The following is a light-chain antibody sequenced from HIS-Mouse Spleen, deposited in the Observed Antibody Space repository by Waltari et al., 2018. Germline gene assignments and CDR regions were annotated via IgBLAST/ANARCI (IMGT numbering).Light chain of an antibody. CDR1: ALPNKY. V-gene: IGLV3-10*01. Sequence: SYELTHPPSVSVSPGQTARITCSGDALPNKYAHWYQQKSGQAPVLVIYEDSKRSSGIPERFSGSSSGTMATLTRSGAQVEDEADYYCYSTDSSGNHRVFGGGTKLTVL. CDR3: YSTDSSGNHRV. CDR2: EDS. J-gene: IGLJ2*01.